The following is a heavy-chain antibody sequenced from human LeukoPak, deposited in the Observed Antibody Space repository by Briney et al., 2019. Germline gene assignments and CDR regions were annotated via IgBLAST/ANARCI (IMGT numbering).Heavy chain of an antibody. Sequence: GASVKVSCKASGGTFSSYAISWVRQAPGQGLEWMGGIIPIFGTANYAQKFQGRVTITTDESTSTAHMELSSLRSEDTAVYYCARAWGYCSGGSCYRGLGAFDIWGQGTMVTVSS. V-gene: IGHV1-69*05. J-gene: IGHJ3*02. D-gene: IGHD2-15*01. CDR2: IIPIFGTA. CDR3: ARAWGYCSGGSCYRGLGAFDI. CDR1: GGTFSSYA.